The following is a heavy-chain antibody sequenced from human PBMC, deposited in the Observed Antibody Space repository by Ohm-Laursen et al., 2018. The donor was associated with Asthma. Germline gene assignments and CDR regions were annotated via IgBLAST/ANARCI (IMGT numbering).Heavy chain of an antibody. D-gene: IGHD5-24*01. Sequence: SLRLSCAASGFTFSSYAMHWVRQATGKGLEWVSAIGTAGDTYYPGSVKGRFTISRENAKNSLYLQLNSLRAGDTAVYYCAAGRDGYNAFDYWGQGTPVTVSS. CDR3: AAGRDGYNAFDY. V-gene: IGHV3-13*01. CDR1: GFTFSSYA. J-gene: IGHJ4*02. CDR2: IGTAGDT.